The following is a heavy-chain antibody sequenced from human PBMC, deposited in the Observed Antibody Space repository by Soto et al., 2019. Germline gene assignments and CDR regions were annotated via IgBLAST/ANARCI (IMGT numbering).Heavy chain of an antibody. CDR2: TYFRSKWYN. CDR1: GDSVSSNTAS. CDR3: ARGPGSLRT. J-gene: IGHJ5*02. D-gene: IGHD1-1*01. V-gene: IGHV6-1*01. Sequence: SQTLSLTCAISGDSVSSNTASWNWIRQSPSRGLEWLGRTYFRSKWYNDYAVSVKSRIIINPDTSNNQFSLKLNSVTPDDTAIYYCARGPGSLRTWGQGPLVTVSS.